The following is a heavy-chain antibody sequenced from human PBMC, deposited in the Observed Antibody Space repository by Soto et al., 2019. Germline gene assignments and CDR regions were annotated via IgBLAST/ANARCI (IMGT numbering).Heavy chain of an antibody. J-gene: IGHJ5*02. V-gene: IGHV4-39*01. CDR2: IYYSGST. Sequence: QLQLQESGPGLVKPSETLSLTCTVSGGSISSSSYYWGWIRQPPGKGLEWIGSIYYSGSTYYNPSLKSRVTISVDTSKNQFSLKLSSVTAADTAVYYCARADIVLVPAATGLNWFDPWGQGTLVTVSS. CDR1: GGSISSSSYY. D-gene: IGHD2-2*01. CDR3: ARADIVLVPAATGLNWFDP.